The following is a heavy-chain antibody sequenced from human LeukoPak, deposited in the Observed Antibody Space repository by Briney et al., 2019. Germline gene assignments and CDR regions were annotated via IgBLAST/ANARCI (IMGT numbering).Heavy chain of an antibody. J-gene: IGHJ2*01. CDR3: ARHGGVVGPIYLPDYWYFDP. D-gene: IGHD3-16*01. Sequence: SETLSLTCTVSGDSISSFYWSWIRQPPGKGLEWIGHVYYSGSTNYNPSLKSRVTISVDTSKNRFSLKLSSVTAADTAVYYCARHGGVVGPIYLPDYWYFDPWGRGTLVTVPS. CDR2: VYYSGST. V-gene: IGHV4-59*08. CDR1: GDSISSFY.